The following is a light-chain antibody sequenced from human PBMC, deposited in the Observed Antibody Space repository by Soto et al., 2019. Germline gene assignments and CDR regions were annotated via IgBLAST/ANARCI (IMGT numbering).Light chain of an antibody. V-gene: IGLV2-14*01. CDR1: SSDVAVSTY. CDR3: SSYTTSHGLV. CDR2: EVT. J-gene: IGLJ3*02. Sequence: QSVLTQPASVSESLGQSITISCTGSSSDVAVSTYVSWHRQHPGKAPEVIIYEVTNRPSGVSDRFSGSKSGDTASLTVSGLQAEDEADYYSSSYTTSHGLVFGGGTKLTVL.